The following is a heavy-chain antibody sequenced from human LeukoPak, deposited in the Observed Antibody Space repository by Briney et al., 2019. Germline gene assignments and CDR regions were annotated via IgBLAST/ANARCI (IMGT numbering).Heavy chain of an antibody. D-gene: IGHD2-2*01. CDR2: IYRSGGT. J-gene: IGHJ4*02. V-gene: IGHV4-59*01. CDR3: ARMGGASIVVVPAAKRAFDY. Sequence: SETLSLTCTVSGGSMSGYYWGWIRQPPGKGLEWIGYIYRSGGTNYNPPVRSRVSISLDTSKNQFSLELRSVTAADTAVYYCARMGGASIVVVPAAKRAFDYWGQGTLVTVSS. CDR1: GGSMSGYY.